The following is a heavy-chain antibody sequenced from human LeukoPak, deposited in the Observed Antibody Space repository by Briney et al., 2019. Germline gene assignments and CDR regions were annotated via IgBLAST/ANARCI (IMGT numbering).Heavy chain of an antibody. J-gene: IGHJ4*02. CDR3: ARPNHAIGIAADRTLDY. CDR2: INPNSGGT. Sequence: ASVKVSCKASGYTFTGYYMHWVRQAPGQGLEWMGWINPNSGGTNYAQKFQGRVTMTRDTSISTAYMELSRLRSDDTAVYYCARPNHAIGIAADRTLDYWGQGTLVTVSS. V-gene: IGHV1-2*02. CDR1: GYTFTGYY. D-gene: IGHD6-13*01.